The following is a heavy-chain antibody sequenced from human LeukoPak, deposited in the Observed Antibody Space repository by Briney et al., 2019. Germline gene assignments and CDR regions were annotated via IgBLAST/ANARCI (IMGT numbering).Heavy chain of an antibody. J-gene: IGHJ6*02. CDR2: ISGSGGST. CDR3: AKYSSSWGYYYGMDV. V-gene: IGHV3-23*01. D-gene: IGHD6-13*01. CDR1: GFTFSSYA. Sequence: GGSLRLPCAASGFTFSSYAMSWVRQAPGKGLEWVSAISGSGGSTYYADSVKGRFTISRDNSKNTLYLQMNSLRAEDTAVYYCAKYSSSWGYYYGMDVWGQGTTVTVSS.